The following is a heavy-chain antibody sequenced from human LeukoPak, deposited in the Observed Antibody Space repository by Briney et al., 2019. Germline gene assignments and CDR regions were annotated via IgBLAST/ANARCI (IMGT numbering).Heavy chain of an antibody. CDR2: IIPIFGTA. V-gene: IGHV1-69*13. D-gene: IGHD5-18*01. J-gene: IGHJ4*02. CDR1: GYTFTSYA. CDR3: ARGDTAMARFDY. Sequence: GASVKVSCKASGYTFTSYAIIWVRQAPGQGLEWMGGIIPIFGTANYAQKFQGRVTITADESTSTAYMELSSLRSEDTAVYYCARGDTAMARFDYWGQGTLVTVSS.